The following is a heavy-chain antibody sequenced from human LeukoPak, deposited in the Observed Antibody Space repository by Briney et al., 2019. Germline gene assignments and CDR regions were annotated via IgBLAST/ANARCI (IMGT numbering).Heavy chain of an antibody. Sequence: PGGSLRLSCEASGFTFSSYWMSWVRQAPGKGLEWVANIKQDGSEKYYVDSVKGRFTISRDNAKNSLYLQMNSLRAEDTAVYYCARAATVAGIGVYCYYGMDVWGQGTTVTVSS. CDR2: IKQDGSEK. D-gene: IGHD6-19*01. CDR3: ARAATVAGIGVYCYYGMDV. CDR1: GFTFSSYW. J-gene: IGHJ6*02. V-gene: IGHV3-7*01.